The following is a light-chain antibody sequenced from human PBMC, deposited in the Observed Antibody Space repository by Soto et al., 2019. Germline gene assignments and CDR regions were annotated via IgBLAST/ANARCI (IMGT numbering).Light chain of an antibody. Sequence: QSALTQPASVSGSPGQSVTISCTGTSSDVGSYNLGSWYQQHPGKAPKLMIYDGSKRPSGVSNRFSGSKSGNTASLTISGHQAEDEADYYCCSYAGSSTPFGGGTKLTVL. J-gene: IGLJ2*01. V-gene: IGLV2-23*01. CDR2: DGS. CDR3: CSYAGSSTP. CDR1: SSDVGSYNL.